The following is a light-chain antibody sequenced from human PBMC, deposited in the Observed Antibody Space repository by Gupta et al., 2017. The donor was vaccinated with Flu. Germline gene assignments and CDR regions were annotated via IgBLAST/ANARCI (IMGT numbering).Light chain of an antibody. CDR1: RSDIGGYTL. V-gene: IGLV2-23*01. Sequence: QSALTQPASVSGSPGQSITLSCTGTRSDIGGYTLVSWYQQHPGKAPKVMIYEDSKRPSGASNRFSGSKSGNTASLTIAGLQAEDEGDYYCCSYAGDNTYVFGSGTKVTVL. J-gene: IGLJ1*01. CDR3: CSYAGDNTYV. CDR2: EDS.